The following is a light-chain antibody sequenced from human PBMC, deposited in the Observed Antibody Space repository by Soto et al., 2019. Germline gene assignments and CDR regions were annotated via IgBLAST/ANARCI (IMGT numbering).Light chain of an antibody. V-gene: IGKV3-20*01. CDR3: QQYGSSPKT. CDR2: GAS. CDR1: QGVSSSY. Sequence: IVLTQSPGTLSLSPGERATISCRASQGVSSSYLGWYQQKPGQAPRLLIYGASSRSTGIPDRFSGSGSGTDFTLTISRLVPEDFAVYYCQQYGSSPKTFGQGTKVEIK. J-gene: IGKJ1*01.